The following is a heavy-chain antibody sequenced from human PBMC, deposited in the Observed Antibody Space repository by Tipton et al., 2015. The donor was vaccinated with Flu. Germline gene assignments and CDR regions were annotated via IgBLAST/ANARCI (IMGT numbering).Heavy chain of an antibody. D-gene: IGHD2-8*01. Sequence: TLPLTCTVSGGSISSSSYYWGWIRQPPGKGLEWIGSIYYSGSTYYNPSLKSRVTISVDTSKNQFSLKLSSVTAADTAVYYCARHRGMYAKFLNFDYWGQGTLVTVSS. CDR2: IYYSGST. J-gene: IGHJ4*02. V-gene: IGHV4-39*01. CDR1: GGSISSSSYY. CDR3: ARHRGMYAKFLNFDY.